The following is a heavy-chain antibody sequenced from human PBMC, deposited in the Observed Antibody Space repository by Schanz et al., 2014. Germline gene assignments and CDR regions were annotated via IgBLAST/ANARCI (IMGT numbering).Heavy chain of an antibody. CDR1: GITFSDYA. CDR2: IASGGSHT. D-gene: IGHD3-10*01. J-gene: IGHJ6*02. Sequence: EVQLLESGGALEQPGGSLRLSCAASGITFSDYAMSWVRQAPGKGLEWVSTIASGGSHTFYADSVTGRFTISGDNSMNTVYLQMNSLRSDDAAVYYCARAQGVIRLYYGVDVWGQGTTVTVSS. V-gene: IGHV3-23*01. CDR3: ARAQGVIRLYYGVDV.